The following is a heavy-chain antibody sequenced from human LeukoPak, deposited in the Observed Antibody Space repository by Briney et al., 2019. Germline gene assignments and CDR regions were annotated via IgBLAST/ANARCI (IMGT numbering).Heavy chain of an antibody. CDR2: IYYSGST. D-gene: IGHD2-2*01. Sequence: SETLSLTCTVSGGSISRGDYYWSWIRQPPGKGLEWIGYIYYSGSTYYNPSLKSRVTISVYTSKNQFSLKLSSVTAADTAVYYCARTADCSSTSCRIYFDYWGQGTLVTVSS. J-gene: IGHJ4*02. V-gene: IGHV4-30-4*01. CDR1: GGSISRGDYY. CDR3: ARTADCSSTSCRIYFDY.